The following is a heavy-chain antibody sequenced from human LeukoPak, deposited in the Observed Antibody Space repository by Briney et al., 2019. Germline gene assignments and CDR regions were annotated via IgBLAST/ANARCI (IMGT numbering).Heavy chain of an antibody. Sequence: PSETLSLTCTVSGGSISGYYWSWIRQPPGKGLEWIGYIYSSGSASYNPSLISRVTILVDTSKNQFSLTLTSVTAADTAVYYCARVGTYYRSLDSWGQGTLVTVSS. D-gene: IGHD3-10*01. V-gene: IGHV4-59*01. CDR2: IYSSGSA. CDR1: GGSISGYY. CDR3: ARVGTYYRSLDS. J-gene: IGHJ4*02.